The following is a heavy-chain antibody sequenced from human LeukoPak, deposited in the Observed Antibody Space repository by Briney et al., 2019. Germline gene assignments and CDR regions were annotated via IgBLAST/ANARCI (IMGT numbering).Heavy chain of an antibody. V-gene: IGHV3-30*03. J-gene: IGHJ4*02. D-gene: IGHD3-10*01. CDR1: GFTFSTYG. CDR3: TRDRWAMVRGVLDY. Sequence: GGSLRLSCVASGFTFSTYGMSWVRQAPGKGLEWVAVISHHGANKFYGDSVKGRFTISRDNSNNMVYLQMNGLRAEDTAVYYCTRDRWAMVRGVLDYWGQGTLVTVSS. CDR2: ISHHGANK.